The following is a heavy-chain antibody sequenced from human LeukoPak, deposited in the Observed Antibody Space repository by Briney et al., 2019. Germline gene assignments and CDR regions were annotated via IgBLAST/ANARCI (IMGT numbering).Heavy chain of an antibody. J-gene: IGHJ4*02. CDR1: GGSFSAYY. CDR2: INHSGST. Sequence: PSETLSLTCAVYGGSFSAYYWSWIRQPPGKGLEWIGEINHSGSTNYNPSLKSRVTISVDTSKNQFSLKLSSVTAADTAVYYCARHRIVVVPAAIDYWGQGTLVTVSS. V-gene: IGHV4-34*01. CDR3: ARHRIVVVPAAIDY. D-gene: IGHD2-2*02.